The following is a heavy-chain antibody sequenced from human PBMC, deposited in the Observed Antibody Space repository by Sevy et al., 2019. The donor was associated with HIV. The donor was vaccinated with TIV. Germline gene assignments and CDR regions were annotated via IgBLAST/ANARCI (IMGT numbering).Heavy chain of an antibody. D-gene: IGHD1-1*01. V-gene: IGHV4-38-2*01. CDR3: ARGNIAWNDVLELGFVTARTAGDGFDI. CDR2: IYHSGST. CDR1: GYSISSGYY. J-gene: IGHJ3*02. Sequence: SETLSLTCAVSGYSISSGYYWGWIRQPPGKGLEWIGSIYHSGSTYYNPSLKSRVTISVDTSKNQFSLKLSPVTAADTAGYYCARGNIAWNDVLELGFVTARTAGDGFDIWGQGTMVTVSS.